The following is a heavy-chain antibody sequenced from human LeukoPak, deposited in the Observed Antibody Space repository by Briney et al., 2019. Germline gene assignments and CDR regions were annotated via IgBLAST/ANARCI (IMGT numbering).Heavy chain of an antibody. CDR1: GGSISSGSYY. J-gene: IGHJ3*02. V-gene: IGHV4-61*02. CDR3: ATGNNYDSSGYYYDAFDI. D-gene: IGHD3-22*01. CDR2: IYTSGST. Sequence: SETLSLTCTVSGGSISSGSYYWSWIRQPAGKGLEWIGRIYTSGSTNYNPSLKSRVTISVDTSKNQVSLKLSSVTAADTAVYYCATGNNYDSSGYYYDAFDIWGQGTMVTASS.